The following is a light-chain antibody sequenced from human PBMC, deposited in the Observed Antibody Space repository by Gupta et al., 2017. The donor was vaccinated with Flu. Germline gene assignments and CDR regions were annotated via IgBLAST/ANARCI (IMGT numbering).Light chain of an antibody. Sequence: SYELTQPPSVSVSPGQTARITCSGDAFPKNYAYWYHLTSGRAPQLVIYDDIKRPSGIPKRVSGSNSGTTATLAIXGXQLEDEXDYYCSSVDRNGDHSVFGAGTKVTVL. CDR1: AFPKNY. V-gene: IGLV3-10*01. CDR3: SSVDRNGDHSV. J-gene: IGLJ1*01. CDR2: DDI.